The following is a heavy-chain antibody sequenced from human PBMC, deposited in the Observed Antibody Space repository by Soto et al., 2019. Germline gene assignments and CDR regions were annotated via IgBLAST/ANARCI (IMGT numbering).Heavy chain of an antibody. CDR2: IYYSGST. J-gene: IGHJ6*02. Sequence: QVQLQESGPGLVKPSQTLSLTCTVSGGSISSGGYYWSWIRQHPGKGLEWIGYIYYSGSTYYNPSVMSRVTISLAPSKHPFSLKLSSVTAADTAVYYCAREIITIFPTYYSYGMDVWGQGATVTVSS. CDR3: AREIITIFPTYYSYGMDV. V-gene: IGHV4-31*03. CDR1: GGSISSGGYY. D-gene: IGHD3-3*01.